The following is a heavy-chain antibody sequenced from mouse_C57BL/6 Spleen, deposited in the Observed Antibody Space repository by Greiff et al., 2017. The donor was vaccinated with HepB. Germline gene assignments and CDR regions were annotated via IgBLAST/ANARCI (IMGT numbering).Heavy chain of an antibody. Sequence: QVHVKQPGAELVMPGASVKLSCKASGYTFTSYWMHWVKQRPGQGLEWIGEIDPSDSYTNYNQKFKGKSTLTVDKSSSTAYMQLSSLTSEDSAVYYCAKLGRDYYAMDYWGQGTSVTVSS. V-gene: IGHV1-69*01. CDR3: AKLGRDYYAMDY. CDR1: GYTFTSYW. J-gene: IGHJ4*01. D-gene: IGHD4-1*01. CDR2: IDPSDSYT.